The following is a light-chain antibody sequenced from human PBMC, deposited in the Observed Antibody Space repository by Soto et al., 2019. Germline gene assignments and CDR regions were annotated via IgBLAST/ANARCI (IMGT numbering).Light chain of an antibody. CDR1: SSDVGGYKF. CDR3: VAWDDRLDGPV. Sequence: QSALTQPASVSGSPGQSITISCTGTSSDVGGYKFVSWYQQHPGKAPKLMIYEVSNRPSGVSNRFSGSKSGNTASLTISGLQAEDEADYFCVAWDDRLDGPVFGGGTKLTVL. V-gene: IGLV2-14*01. J-gene: IGLJ2*01. CDR2: EVS.